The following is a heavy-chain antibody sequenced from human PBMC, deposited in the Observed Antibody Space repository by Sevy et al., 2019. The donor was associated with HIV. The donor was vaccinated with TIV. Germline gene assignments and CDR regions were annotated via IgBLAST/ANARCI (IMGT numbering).Heavy chain of an antibody. CDR3: ARDRGQPDAFNI. Sequence: GSLRLSCAASGFNLNTYWMYWVRQAPGKGLVWISRINNDGSSTIYADSVKGRFTISKDSAKNTLYLQMNSLRADDTAVYYCARDRGQPDAFNIWGQGTMVTVSS. CDR1: GFNLNTYW. V-gene: IGHV3-74*01. CDR2: INNDGSST. J-gene: IGHJ3*02. D-gene: IGHD2-15*01.